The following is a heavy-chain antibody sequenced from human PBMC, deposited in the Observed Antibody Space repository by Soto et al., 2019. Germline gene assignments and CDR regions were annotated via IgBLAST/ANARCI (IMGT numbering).Heavy chain of an antibody. D-gene: IGHD5-18*01. V-gene: IGHV4-34*01. CDR3: ARAGYGYYYYYGMDV. CDR2: INHSGST. CDR1: GGSFSGYY. Sequence: SETLSLTCAVYGGSFSGYYWSWIRQPPGKGLEWIGEINHSGSTNYNPSLKSRVTISVDTSKNQFSLKLSSVTAADTAVYYCARAGYGYYYYYGMDVWGQGTTVTVS. J-gene: IGHJ6*02.